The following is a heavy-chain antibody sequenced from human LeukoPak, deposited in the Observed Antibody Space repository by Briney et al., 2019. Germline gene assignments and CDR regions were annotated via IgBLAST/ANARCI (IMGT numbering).Heavy chain of an antibody. D-gene: IGHD3-16*01. CDR2: IYYSGST. J-gene: IGHJ6*03. V-gene: IGHV4-59*01. CDR3: ARETSQKGAHYMDV. Sequence: SETLSLTCTVSGGSISSYYWSWIRQPPGKGLEWIGYIYYSGSTNYNPSLKSRVTISVDTSKNQFSLKLSSATAADTAVYYCARETSQKGAHYMDVWGKGTTVTISS. CDR1: GGSISSYY.